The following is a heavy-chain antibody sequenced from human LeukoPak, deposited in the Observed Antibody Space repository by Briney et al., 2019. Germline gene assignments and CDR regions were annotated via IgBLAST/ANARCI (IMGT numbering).Heavy chain of an antibody. CDR2: IYYSGSP. Sequence: PSETLSLTCTVSGGSVSSGSYYWSWIRQPPGKGLEWIGYIYYSGSPNYNPSLKSRVTMSVDTTKNHFSLKLSAVIAAGTAVYYCARDRTYYGDAFDIWGQGTVVTVSS. J-gene: IGHJ3*02. CDR1: GGSVSSGSYY. D-gene: IGHD1-26*01. V-gene: IGHV4-61*01. CDR3: ARDRTYYGDAFDI.